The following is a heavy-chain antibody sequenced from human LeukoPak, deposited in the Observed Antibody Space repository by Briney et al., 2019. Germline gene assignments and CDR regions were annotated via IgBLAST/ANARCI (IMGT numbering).Heavy chain of an antibody. D-gene: IGHD6-13*01. V-gene: IGHV4-34*01. CDR2: INHSGST. J-gene: IGHJ4*02. CDR1: GGSFSGYY. Sequence: SETLSLTCAVYGGSFSGYYWSWIRQPPVKRLHWIGEINHSGSTNYNPSLKSRVTISVDTSKNQFSLKLSSVTAADTAVYYCARRVKGIAAAYFDYWGQGTLVTVSS. CDR3: ARRVKGIAAAYFDY.